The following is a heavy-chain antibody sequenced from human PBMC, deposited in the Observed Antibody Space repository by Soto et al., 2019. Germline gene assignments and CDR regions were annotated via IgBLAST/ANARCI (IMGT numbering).Heavy chain of an antibody. D-gene: IGHD3-10*01. V-gene: IGHV1-3*04. Sequence: ASVKVSCKASGYTFTSYAVHWVRQAPGQRLEWMGWINTVNGNTKYSQKLQGRLTLTRDTSASTADMELRSLTTEDTAVYYCARPRHPSSPGVYYDFWGQGPLVTVSS. CDR1: GYTFTSYA. J-gene: IGHJ4*02. CDR3: ARPRHPSSPGVYYDF. CDR2: INTVNGNT.